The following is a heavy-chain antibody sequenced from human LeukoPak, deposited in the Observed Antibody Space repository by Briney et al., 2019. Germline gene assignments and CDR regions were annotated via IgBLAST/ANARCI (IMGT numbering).Heavy chain of an antibody. D-gene: IGHD6-13*01. J-gene: IGHJ4*02. Sequence: ASVKVSCKASGDTFTSYDINWVRQAPGQGLEWMGWMNPNSGNTGYAQKFQGRVTITRNTSKSTAYMELSSLRSEDTAVYYCARSRRGIAAAGTSYYFDYWGQGTLVTVSS. V-gene: IGHV1-8*03. CDR3: ARSRRGIAAAGTSYYFDY. CDR1: GDTFTSYD. CDR2: MNPNSGNT.